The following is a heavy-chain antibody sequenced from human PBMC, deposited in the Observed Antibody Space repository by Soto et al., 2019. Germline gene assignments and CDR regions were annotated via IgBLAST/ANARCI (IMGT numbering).Heavy chain of an antibody. J-gene: IGHJ6*02. CDR1: GFTFSNYN. CDR2: ISSSTIYI. CDR3: ARVVDYYDPYYYYGMDV. Sequence: EVQLVESGGGLVKPGGSLRLSCAASGFTFSNYNMNWVRQAPGKGLEWVSSISSSTIYIYYAESVKGRFTISRDNAKNSLYLQMNSLRAEDTAVYYCARVVDYYDPYYYYGMDVWGQGTTVTVSS. D-gene: IGHD3-22*01. V-gene: IGHV3-21*01.